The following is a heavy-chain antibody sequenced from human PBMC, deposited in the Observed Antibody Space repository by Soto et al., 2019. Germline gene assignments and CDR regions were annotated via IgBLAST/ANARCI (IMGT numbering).Heavy chain of an antibody. D-gene: IGHD3-10*01. CDR2: ISYDETNE. CDR3: VKELNIPYSYYGMDV. CDR1: GFTFSNYG. J-gene: IGHJ6*02. Sequence: PGESLRLPCVASGFTFSNYGMHWVRQAPGKGLEWMAVISYDETNEHYEESVKGRFTISRDNSKNALYLQMTRLRPEDPVVYRVVKELNIPYSYYGMDVWGQGTTVTVSS. V-gene: IGHV3-30*03.